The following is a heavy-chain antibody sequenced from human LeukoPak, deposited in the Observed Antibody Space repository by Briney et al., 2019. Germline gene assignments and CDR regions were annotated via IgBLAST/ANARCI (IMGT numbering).Heavy chain of an antibody. V-gene: IGHV1-2*02. CDR3: ATATMVRDVHFDY. J-gene: IGHJ4*02. D-gene: IGHD3-10*01. CDR1: GYTFTGYY. Sequence: ASVKVSCKASGYTFTGYYMHWVRQAPGQGLEWMGCINPNSGGTKYAQKFQGGVTLTRDTSISTAYMELSRLRSDDTAVYYCATATMVRDVHFDYWGQGTLVTVSS. CDR2: INPNSGGT.